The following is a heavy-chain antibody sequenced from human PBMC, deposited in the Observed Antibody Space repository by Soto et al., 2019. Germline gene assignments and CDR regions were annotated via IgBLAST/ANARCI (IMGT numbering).Heavy chain of an antibody. J-gene: IGHJ5*02. CDR3: ASLPYPAIDNWFDP. D-gene: IGHD2-2*02. CDR2: IVVGSGNT. V-gene: IGHV1-58*01. Sequence: SVKVSCKASGFTFTSSAVQWVRQARGQRLEWIGWIVVGSGNTNYAQKFQGRVTITTDTSASTAYMELSSLRSEDTAVYYCASLPYPAIDNWFDPWGQGTLVTVSS. CDR1: GFTFTSSA.